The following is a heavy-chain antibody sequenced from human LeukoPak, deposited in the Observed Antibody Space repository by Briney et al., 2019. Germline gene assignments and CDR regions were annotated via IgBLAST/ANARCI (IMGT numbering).Heavy chain of an antibody. CDR3: ARGDSYYYDSSGANWFDP. Sequence: ASVKVSCKASGYTFTGYYMHWVRQAPGQGLEWMGWINPNSGGTNYAQKLQGRVTMTRDASISTAYVELSRLRSDDTAVYYCARGDSYYYDSSGANWFDPWGQGTLVTVSS. V-gene: IGHV1-2*02. D-gene: IGHD3-22*01. J-gene: IGHJ5*02. CDR2: INPNSGGT. CDR1: GYTFTGYY.